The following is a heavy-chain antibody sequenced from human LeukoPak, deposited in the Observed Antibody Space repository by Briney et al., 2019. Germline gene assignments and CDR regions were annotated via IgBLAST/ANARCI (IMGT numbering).Heavy chain of an antibody. CDR3: ARHTGPYYSSGSYGLDV. J-gene: IGHJ6*02. V-gene: IGHV3-21*01. Sequence: GGSLRLSCAASGFTFSAYNMNWVRQAPGKGLEWVSSISSSGTSIYYAESSKGRFTFSRDNAKNSLYLQMNSLRAEDTAVYYCARHTGPYYSSGSYGLDVWGQGTTVIVSS. CDR1: GFTFSAYN. CDR2: ISSSGTSI. D-gene: IGHD3-10*01.